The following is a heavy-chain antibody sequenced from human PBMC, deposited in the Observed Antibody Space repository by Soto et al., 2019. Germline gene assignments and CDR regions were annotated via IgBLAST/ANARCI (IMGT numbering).Heavy chain of an antibody. Sequence: QVQLQESGPGLVKPSQTLSLTCTVSGGSISSGDYYWSWIRQPPGKGLEWIGYMYYSGSIYYNPSLKSRVTISVDTSKNQFSLKLSSVTAADTAVYYCARDIVLVPFFFGYYGMDVWGQGTTVTVSS. J-gene: IGHJ6*02. V-gene: IGHV4-30-4*01. CDR2: MYYSGSI. CDR1: GGSISSGDYY. D-gene: IGHD2-2*01. CDR3: ARDIVLVPFFFGYYGMDV.